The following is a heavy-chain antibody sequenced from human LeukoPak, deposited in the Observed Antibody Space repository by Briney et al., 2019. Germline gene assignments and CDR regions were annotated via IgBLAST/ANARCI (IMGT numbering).Heavy chain of an antibody. Sequence: SETLSLTCSVSGGSISSYSWNWIRQPAGKGLEWIGRFYTSGTTNYNPSLKSRVTMSIDTSKNQVSLKMRSVPAADTAVYYCARTVVTLDWYFDLWGRGTLVSVSS. J-gene: IGHJ2*01. CDR1: GGSISSYS. CDR3: ARTVVTLDWYFDL. D-gene: IGHD4-23*01. V-gene: IGHV4-4*07. CDR2: FYTSGTT.